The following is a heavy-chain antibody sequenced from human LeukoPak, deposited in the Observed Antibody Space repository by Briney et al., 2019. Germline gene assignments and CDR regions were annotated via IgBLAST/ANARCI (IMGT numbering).Heavy chain of an antibody. J-gene: IGHJ4*02. Sequence: PGGSLRLSCAAFGFTVSSNYMSWVRQAPGKGLEWVSVIYSGGSTYYADSVKGRFTISRDNSKNTLYLQMNSLRAEDAAVYYCARDYGVAEGYWGQGTLVTVSS. D-gene: IGHD6-19*01. CDR3: ARDYGVAEGY. V-gene: IGHV3-53*01. CDR2: IYSGGST. CDR1: GFTVSSNY.